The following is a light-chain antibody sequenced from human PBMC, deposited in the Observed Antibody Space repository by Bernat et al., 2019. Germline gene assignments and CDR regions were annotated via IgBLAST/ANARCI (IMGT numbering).Light chain of an antibody. V-gene: IGLV2-14*03. CDR3: SSYTSSSTWV. Sequence: QSALTQPASVSASPGQSITISCTGTSSDFGGYNYVSWYQQHPGKAPKLMIYDVSNRPSGVTNRFSGSKSGNPASLAISGLQAEDEDDYYSSSYTSSSTWVFGTGDKVTVL. CDR2: DVS. CDR1: SSDFGGYNY. J-gene: IGLJ1*01.